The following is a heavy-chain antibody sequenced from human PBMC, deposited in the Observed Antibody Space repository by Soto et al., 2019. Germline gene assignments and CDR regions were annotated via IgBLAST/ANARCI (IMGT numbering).Heavy chain of an antibody. CDR2: IYSGGST. D-gene: IGHD3-10*01. J-gene: IGHJ4*02. V-gene: IGHV3-53*01. Sequence: GGSLRLSCAASGFTVSSNYMSWVRQAPGKGLEWVSVIYSGGSTYYADSVKGRFTISRDNSKNTLYLQMNSLRAEDTAVYYCERVGGIRDFDYWGQGTLVTVSS. CDR3: ERVGGIRDFDY. CDR1: GFTVSSNY.